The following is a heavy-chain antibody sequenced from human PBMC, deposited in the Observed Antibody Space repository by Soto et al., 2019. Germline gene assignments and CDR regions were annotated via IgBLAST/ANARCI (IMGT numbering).Heavy chain of an antibody. V-gene: IGHV3-48*01. D-gene: IGHD2-15*01. J-gene: IGHJ4*02. CDR3: TTIRWYTYYFDY. CDR1: GFTFSSYS. CDR2: ISSSSSTI. Sequence: GGSLRLSCAASGFTFSSYSMNWVRQAPGKGLEWVSYISSSSSTIYYAAPVKGRFTISRDDSKNTLYLQMNSLITEDTAVYYCTTIRWYTYYFDYWGQGTLVTVSS.